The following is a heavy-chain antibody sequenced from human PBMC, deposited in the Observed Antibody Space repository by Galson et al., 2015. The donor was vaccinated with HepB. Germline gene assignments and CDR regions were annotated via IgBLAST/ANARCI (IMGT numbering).Heavy chain of an antibody. D-gene: IGHD2-15*01. V-gene: IGHV1-69*02. Sequence: SVKVSCKASGGTFSSYTISWVRQAPRQGLEWMGRIIPILGIANYAQKFQGRVTITADKSTSTAYMELSSLRSEDTAVYYCAIVVIRGSVVWFDPWGQGTLVTVSS. J-gene: IGHJ5*02. CDR2: IIPILGIA. CDR3: AIVVIRGSVVWFDP. CDR1: GGTFSSYT.